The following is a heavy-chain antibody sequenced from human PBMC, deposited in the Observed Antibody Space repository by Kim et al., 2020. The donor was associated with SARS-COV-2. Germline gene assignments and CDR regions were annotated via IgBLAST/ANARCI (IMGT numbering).Heavy chain of an antibody. D-gene: IGHD6-13*01. CDR2: ISYDGSNK. V-gene: IGHV3-30*18. J-gene: IGHJ6*02. Sequence: GGSLRLSCAASGFTFSSYGMHWVRQAPGKGLEWVAGISYDGSNKYYADSVKGRFTISRDNSKNTLYLQMNSLRAEDTAVYYCAKGYSSSWYYYGMDVWGQGTTVTVSS. CDR3: AKGYSSSWYYYGMDV. CDR1: GFTFSSYG.